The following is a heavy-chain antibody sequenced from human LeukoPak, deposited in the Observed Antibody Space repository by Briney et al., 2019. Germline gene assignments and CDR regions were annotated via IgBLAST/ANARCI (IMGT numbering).Heavy chain of an antibody. J-gene: IGHJ4*02. Sequence: SQTLSLTCTVSGGSLSSGSYYGSWIRQPAGKGLEWIGRIYTSGSTNYNPSLKSRVTISVDTSKNQFSLKLSSVTAADTAVYYCATTLKMATTRQDYWGQRTLVTVSS. D-gene: IGHD5-24*01. V-gene: IGHV4-61*02. CDR1: GGSLSSGSYY. CDR2: IYTSGST. CDR3: ATTLKMATTRQDY.